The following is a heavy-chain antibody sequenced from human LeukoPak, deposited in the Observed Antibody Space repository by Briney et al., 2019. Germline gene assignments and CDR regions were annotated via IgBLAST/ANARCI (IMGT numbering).Heavy chain of an antibody. CDR1: GYRFTELS. V-gene: IGHV1-24*01. D-gene: IGHD5-18*01. CDR3: TAGRAYSLLDF. J-gene: IGHJ4*02. Sequence: ASVKVSCKVSGYRFTELSRHWVRQAPGKGLEWLGGFDLVHGDTLYAQKFQGRVTMTEDTSTDTSYMELSSLGSEDTAVYFCTAGRAYSLLDFWGQGTLVIVSS. CDR2: FDLVHGDT.